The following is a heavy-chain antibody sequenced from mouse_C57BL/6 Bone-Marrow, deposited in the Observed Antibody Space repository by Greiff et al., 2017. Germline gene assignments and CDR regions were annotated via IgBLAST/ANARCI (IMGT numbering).Heavy chain of an antibody. V-gene: IGHV2-9-1*01. CDR2: IWAGGGT. D-gene: IGHD4-1*01. CDR3: ARNRGAGTYAMDY. Sequence: VQLQQSGPGLVAPSQSLSITCTVSGFSLTSYAISWVRQPPGKGLEWLGVIWAGGGTNYNSALKSRLSISKDNSKSQVFLKMNSLQTDDTARYYCARNRGAGTYAMDYWGQGTSVTVSS. CDR1: GFSLTSYA. J-gene: IGHJ4*01.